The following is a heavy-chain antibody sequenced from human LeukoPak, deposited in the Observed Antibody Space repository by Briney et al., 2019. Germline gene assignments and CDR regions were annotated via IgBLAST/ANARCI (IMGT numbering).Heavy chain of an antibody. CDR3: ASTLQYDNWFDR. Sequence: ASVKVSCKASGYTFTDYYIHWVRQAPGQGVEWMGWINPNSGGTNYAQKFQGRVTMTRDTSISTAYMEMSRLRYDDTAVYYCASTLQYDNWFDRWGQGTLVTVSS. CDR1: GYTFTDYY. D-gene: IGHD4-11*01. V-gene: IGHV1-2*02. CDR2: INPNSGGT. J-gene: IGHJ5*02.